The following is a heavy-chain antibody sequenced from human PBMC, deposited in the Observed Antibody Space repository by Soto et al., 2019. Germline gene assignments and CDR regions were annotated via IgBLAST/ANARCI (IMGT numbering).Heavy chain of an antibody. J-gene: IGHJ2*01. Sequence: SETLSLTCAVSGGSISSSNWWSWVRQPPGKGLEWIGEIYHSGSTNYNPSLKSRVTISVDKSKNQFSLKLSSVTAADTAVYYCARDCEAAGPHTYWYFDLWGRGTLVTVSS. D-gene: IGHD6-13*01. CDR1: GGSISSSNW. CDR3: ARDCEAAGPHTYWYFDL. CDR2: IYHSGST. V-gene: IGHV4-4*02.